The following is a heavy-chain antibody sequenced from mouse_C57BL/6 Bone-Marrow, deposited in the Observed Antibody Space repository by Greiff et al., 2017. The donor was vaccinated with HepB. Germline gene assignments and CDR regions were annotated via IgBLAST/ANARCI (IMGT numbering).Heavy chain of an antibody. CDR1: GFTFSNYW. Sequence: EVKLVESGGGLVQPGGSMKLSCVASGFTFSNYWMNWVRQSPEKGLEWVAQIRLKSDNYATHYAESVKGRFTISRDDSKSSVYLQMNNLRAEDTGMYYCSITTGWGDYWGQGTSVTVSS. V-gene: IGHV6-3*01. D-gene: IGHD1-1*01. CDR2: IRLKSDNYAT. J-gene: IGHJ4*01. CDR3: SITTGWGDY.